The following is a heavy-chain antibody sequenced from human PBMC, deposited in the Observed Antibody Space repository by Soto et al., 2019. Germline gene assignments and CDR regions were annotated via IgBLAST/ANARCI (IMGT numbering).Heavy chain of an antibody. V-gene: IGHV5-51*01. CDR2: IYPGDSDT. CDR1: GYSFTSYW. J-gene: IGHJ6*02. CDR3: ASHVRIAAAGSYYYYGMDV. D-gene: IGHD6-13*01. Sequence: PGESLKISCKGSGYSFTSYWIGWVRQMPGKGLEWMGIIYPGDSDTRYSPSFQGQVTISADKSISTAYLQWSSLKASDTAMYYCASHVRIAAAGSYYYYGMDVWGQGTTVTVSS.